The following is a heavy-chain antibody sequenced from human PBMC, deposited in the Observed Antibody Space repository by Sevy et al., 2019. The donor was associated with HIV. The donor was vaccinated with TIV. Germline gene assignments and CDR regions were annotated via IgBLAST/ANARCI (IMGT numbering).Heavy chain of an antibody. CDR2: ISGSGGGGRGGST. D-gene: IGHD3-16*02. Sequence: GGSLRLSCAASGFTFSSNAMSWVRQAPGKGLEWVSAISGSGGGGRGGSTYYADSVKGRFTISRDNSKNTLYLQMNSLRAEDTAIYYCVKVGYDYVWGSYRYFDYWGQGTLVTVSS. J-gene: IGHJ4*02. CDR1: GFTFSSNA. V-gene: IGHV3-23*01. CDR3: VKVGYDYVWGSYRYFDY.